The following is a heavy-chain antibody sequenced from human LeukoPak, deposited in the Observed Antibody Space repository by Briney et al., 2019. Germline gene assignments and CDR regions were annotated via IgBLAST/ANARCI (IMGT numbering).Heavy chain of an antibody. Sequence: PSETLSLTCTVSGYSISSGYYWGWIRQPPGKGLEWIGSIYHSGSTYYNPSLKSRVTISVDTSKNQFSLKLSSVTAADTAVYYCANSLSGWSGWFDPWGQGTLVTVSS. CDR1: GYSISSGYY. D-gene: IGHD6-19*01. CDR3: ANSLSGWSGWFDP. J-gene: IGHJ5*02. CDR2: IYHSGST. V-gene: IGHV4-38-2*02.